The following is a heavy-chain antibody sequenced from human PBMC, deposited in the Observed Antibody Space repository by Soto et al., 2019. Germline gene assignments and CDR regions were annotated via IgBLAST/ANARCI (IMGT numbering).Heavy chain of an antibody. CDR3: ARDLRDIVVVPAAMGYGMDV. D-gene: IGHD2-2*01. Sequence: QVQLVQSGAEVKKPGASVKVSCKASGYTFTGYYIHWVRQAPGQGLEWMGWINPNSGGTNYAQKFQGWVTMTRDTSISTAYMELSRLRSDDTAVYYCARDLRDIVVVPAAMGYGMDVWGQGTTVTVSS. CDR1: GYTFTGYY. V-gene: IGHV1-2*04. J-gene: IGHJ6*02. CDR2: INPNSGGT.